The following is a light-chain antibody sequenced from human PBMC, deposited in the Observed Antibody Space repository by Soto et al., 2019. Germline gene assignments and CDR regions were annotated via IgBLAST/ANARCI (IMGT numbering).Light chain of an antibody. J-gene: IGLJ1*01. V-gene: IGLV2-14*01. CDR3: SSYTRSSSLV. Sequence: QSALTQPVSVSGSPGQSITISCTGTSSDVGGYNYVSWYQQHPGKAPKLMIYEVSNRPSGVSNRFSGSKSGNTASLTISGLQAEDEADYYCSSYTRSSSLVFGTGTKLTVL. CDR1: SSDVGGYNY. CDR2: EVS.